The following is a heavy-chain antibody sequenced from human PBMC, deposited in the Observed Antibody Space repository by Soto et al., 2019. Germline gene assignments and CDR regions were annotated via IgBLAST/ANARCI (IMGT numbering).Heavy chain of an antibody. CDR2: IRGDGSST. J-gene: IGHJ4*02. CDR3: ARGVSSGWDYYFGY. Sequence: EVQLVESGGGLVQPGGSLRLSCAASGFTFSFYWMHWVRQAPGKGLVWVSRIRGDGSSTSYADSLKGRFTISRDNAKNTVYVQMNSLRVEDTAVYYCARGVSSGWDYYFGYWGQGTLVTVSS. V-gene: IGHV3-74*01. CDR1: GFTFSFYW. D-gene: IGHD6-19*01.